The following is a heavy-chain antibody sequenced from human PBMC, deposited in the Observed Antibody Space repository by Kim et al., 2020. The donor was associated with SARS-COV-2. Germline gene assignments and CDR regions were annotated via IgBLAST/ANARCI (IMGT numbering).Heavy chain of an antibody. CDR3: AKDIVDLVMVIAAPAFDS. V-gene: IGHV3-43*02. CDR1: GFTFEDYA. D-gene: IGHD2-21*01. J-gene: IGHJ4*02. Sequence: GGSLRLSCAASGFTFEDYAMHWVRQAPGKALEWVSLISGDGSDTYYAASVKGRFTISRDNSKNSLYLQMNSLRTEDTAFYYCAKDIVDLVMVIAAPAFDSWGQGVLVPVSS. CDR2: ISGDGSDT.